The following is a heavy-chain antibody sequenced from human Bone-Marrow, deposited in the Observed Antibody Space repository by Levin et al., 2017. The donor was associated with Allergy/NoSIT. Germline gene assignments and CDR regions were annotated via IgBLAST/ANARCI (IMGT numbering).Heavy chain of an antibody. Sequence: PAGGSLRLSCAASGFTFSNYGMNWVRQAPGKGLEWVSYISGTGTIIYYADSVKGRFTISRDNAKNSLYLQMNSLRAEDTAVYYCARDGYDPGDEGPQPDIDTDAFDIWGQGTMVTVSS. V-gene: IGHV3-48*01. J-gene: IGHJ3*02. CDR1: GFTFSNYG. D-gene: IGHD5-12*01. CDR2: ISGTGTII. CDR3: ARDGYDPGDEGPQPDIDTDAFDI.